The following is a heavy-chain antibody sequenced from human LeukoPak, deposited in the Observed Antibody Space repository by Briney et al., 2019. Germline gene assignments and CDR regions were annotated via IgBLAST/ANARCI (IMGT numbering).Heavy chain of an antibody. Sequence: SETLSLTCTVSGGSISSSSYYWGWIRQPPGKGLECIGSLFYNGSTYYNPSLKSRVTISVDTSKNQFSLKLSSVTAADTAVYYCARSWGDYVWGSYPKRGYYFDYWGQGTLVTVSS. D-gene: IGHD3-16*02. V-gene: IGHV4-39*07. CDR1: GGSISSSSYY. CDR3: ARSWGDYVWGSYPKRGYYFDY. J-gene: IGHJ4*02. CDR2: LFYNGST.